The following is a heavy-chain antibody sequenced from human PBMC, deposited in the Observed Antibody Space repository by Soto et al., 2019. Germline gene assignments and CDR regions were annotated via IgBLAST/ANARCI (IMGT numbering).Heavy chain of an antibody. D-gene: IGHD3-3*01. Sequence: PSETLSLTRTVSGGSISSYYWSWIRQPPGKGLEWIGYIYYSGSTNYNPSLKSRVTISVDTSKNQFSLKLSSVTAADTAVYYCASLSGYDFWSGLGSPDYYYMDVWGKGTTVTVSS. V-gene: IGHV4-59*08. J-gene: IGHJ6*03. CDR2: IYYSGST. CDR1: GGSISSYY. CDR3: ASLSGYDFWSGLGSPDYYYMDV.